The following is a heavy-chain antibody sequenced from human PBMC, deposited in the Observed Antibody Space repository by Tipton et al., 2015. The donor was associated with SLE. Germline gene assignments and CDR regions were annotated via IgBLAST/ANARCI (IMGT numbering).Heavy chain of an antibody. V-gene: IGHV4-59*01. D-gene: IGHD2-8*01. CDR2: IYYSGST. CDR3: AREGFTNDFYYYMDV. CDR1: GGSINSDY. J-gene: IGHJ6*03. Sequence: TLSLTCTVSGGSINSDYWSWIRQPPGKGLEWIGYIYYSGSTNYNPSLKSRVTISVDTSKNQFSLQLTSVTAADTAIYYCAREGFTNDFYYYMDVWGKGTTVTVSS.